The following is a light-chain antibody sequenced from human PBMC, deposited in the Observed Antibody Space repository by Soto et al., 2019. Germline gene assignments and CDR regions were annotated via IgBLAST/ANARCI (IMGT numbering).Light chain of an antibody. CDR2: EVS. CDR3: CSYANSDTLA. Sequence: QSALTQPASVSGSPGQSITISCTGTSSDVGNYNLVSWYQHHPGKAPKLLIYEVSKRPSGASNRFSGSKSGNTASLTISGLQADDEADYYCCSYANSDTLAFGGGTKVTVL. V-gene: IGLV2-23*02. CDR1: SSDVGNYNL. J-gene: IGLJ2*01.